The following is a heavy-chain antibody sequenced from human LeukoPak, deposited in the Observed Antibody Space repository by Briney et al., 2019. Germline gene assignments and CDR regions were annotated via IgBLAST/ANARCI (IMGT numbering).Heavy chain of an antibody. CDR1: GFTFSSYA. CDR2: ISSNGGST. Sequence: GGSLRLSCAASGFTFSSYAMHWVRQAPGKGPEYVSAISSNGGSTYYANSVKGRFTISRDNSKNTLYLQMGSLRAVDMAVYYCARDTSRGFSGFCDYWGQGTLVTVSS. J-gene: IGHJ4*02. CDR3: ARDTSRGFSGFCDY. V-gene: IGHV3-64*01. D-gene: IGHD3-3*01.